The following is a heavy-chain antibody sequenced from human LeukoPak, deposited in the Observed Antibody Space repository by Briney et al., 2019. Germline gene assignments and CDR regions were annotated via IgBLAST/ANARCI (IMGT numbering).Heavy chain of an antibody. V-gene: IGHV4-59*08. D-gene: IGHD3-22*01. J-gene: IGHJ3*02. Sequence: ETLSLTCTVSGAPISSYDWSWIRQPPGKGLAWIGYIYYSGSTNYNPSLTTRVTISVHTSDHQSSLRLSSVTAADTAVYCCARHYSDSSGYLDNAFDIWGQGTMVTVSS. CDR2: IYYSGST. CDR3: ARHYSDSSGYLDNAFDI. CDR1: GAPISSYD.